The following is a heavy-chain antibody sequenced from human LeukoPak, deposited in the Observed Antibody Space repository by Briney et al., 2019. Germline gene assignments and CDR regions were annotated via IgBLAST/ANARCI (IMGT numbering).Heavy chain of an antibody. Sequence: GGSLRLSCAVSGFTVSSNYFSWVRQAPGKGLEWVSTISGSGGSTYYADSVKGRFTISRDNSKNTLYLQMNSLRAEDTAVYYCAKDLSSSGYYGMDVWGQGTTVTVSS. CDR3: AKDLSSSGYYGMDV. V-gene: IGHV3-23*01. D-gene: IGHD2/OR15-2a*01. J-gene: IGHJ6*02. CDR2: ISGSGGST. CDR1: GFTVSSNY.